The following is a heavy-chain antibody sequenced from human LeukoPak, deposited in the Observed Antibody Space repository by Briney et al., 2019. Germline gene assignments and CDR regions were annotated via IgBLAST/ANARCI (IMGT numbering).Heavy chain of an antibody. CDR2: INPNSGGT. V-gene: IGHV1-2*02. CDR3: ARDSVWDYSNCEGWFDP. CDR1: GYTFTGYY. J-gene: IGHJ5*02. Sequence: ASVKVSCKASGYTFTGYYMHWVRRAPGQGLEWMGWINPNSGGTNYAQKFQGRVTVTRDTSISTAYMELSRLRSDDTAVYYCARDSVWDYSNCEGWFDPWGQGTLVTVSS. D-gene: IGHD4-11*01.